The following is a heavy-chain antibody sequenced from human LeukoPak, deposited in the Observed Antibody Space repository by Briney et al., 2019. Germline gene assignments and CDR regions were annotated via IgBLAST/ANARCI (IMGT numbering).Heavy chain of an antibody. J-gene: IGHJ5*02. V-gene: IGHV1-69*13. D-gene: IGHD3-9*01. Sequence: GASVKVSCKASGGTFSSYAISWVRQAPGQGLEWMGGIIPIFGTANYAQKFQGRVTITADESTSTAYMELSSLRSEDTAVYYCAREVRDFDWSLYNWFDPWGQGTLVTVSS. CDR1: GGTFSSYA. CDR2: IIPIFGTA. CDR3: AREVRDFDWSLYNWFDP.